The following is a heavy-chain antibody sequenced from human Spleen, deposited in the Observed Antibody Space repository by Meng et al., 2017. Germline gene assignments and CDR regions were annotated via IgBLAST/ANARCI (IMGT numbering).Heavy chain of an antibody. V-gene: IGHV4-34*01. J-gene: IGHJ5*02. CDR1: GGSFSGYY. Sequence: VQRQQWGAGLLKPSGTLSLTCAVYGGSFSGYYWTWIRQPPGKGLEWIGEINHSGSTNYNPSLKSRVTMSVDTSKNQFSLKLSSVTAADTAVYYCARGEGRQQLVRRPRFDPWGQGTLVTVSS. CDR3: ARGEGRQQLVRRPRFDP. CDR2: INHSGST. D-gene: IGHD6-13*01.